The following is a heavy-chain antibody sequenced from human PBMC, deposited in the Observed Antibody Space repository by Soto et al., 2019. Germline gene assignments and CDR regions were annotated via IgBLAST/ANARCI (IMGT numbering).Heavy chain of an antibody. J-gene: IGHJ6*02. CDR2: IYYSGST. Sequence: PSEMMSLTCTVSGGSISSYDGRWIRQPQGKGLEWIGYIYYSGSTNYNPSLKSRVTISVDTSKNQFSLKLSSVAAADTAVYYCARTRGAGTPYYYYYYGMDVWGQGTTVTVSS. V-gene: IGHV4-59*01. CDR1: GGSISSYD. D-gene: IGHD1-1*01. CDR3: ARTRGAGTPYYYYYYGMDV.